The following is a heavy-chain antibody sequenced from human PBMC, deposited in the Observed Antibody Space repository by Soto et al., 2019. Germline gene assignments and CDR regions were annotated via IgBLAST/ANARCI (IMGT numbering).Heavy chain of an antibody. J-gene: IGHJ6*02. Sequence: GASVKVSWKASGGTFSSYAISWVRQAPGQGLEWMGGIIPIFGTANYAQKFQGRVTITADESTSTAYMELSSLRSEDTAVYYCARIGSTGIAAAGTPGPVMDGWAQRTTVTVSS. CDR2: IIPIFGTA. CDR1: GGTFSSYA. CDR3: ARIGSTGIAAAGTPGPVMDG. D-gene: IGHD6-13*01. V-gene: IGHV1-69*13.